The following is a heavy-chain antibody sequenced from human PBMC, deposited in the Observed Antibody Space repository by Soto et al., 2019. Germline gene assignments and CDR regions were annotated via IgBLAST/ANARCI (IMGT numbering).Heavy chain of an antibody. D-gene: IGHD4-4*01. CDR1: GYTFTSYG. V-gene: IGHV1-18*01. CDR2: ISAYNGNT. Sequence: QVQLVQSDSEVRKPGASVKVSCRASGYTFTSYGISWVRQAPGQGLEWMGWISAYNGNTNYAQRLQGRVTMTTDTSTNTAYMELRSLKSDDTAVYYCAREAFLGTVSLGYWGQGTRVIVSS. J-gene: IGHJ4*02. CDR3: AREAFLGTVSLGY.